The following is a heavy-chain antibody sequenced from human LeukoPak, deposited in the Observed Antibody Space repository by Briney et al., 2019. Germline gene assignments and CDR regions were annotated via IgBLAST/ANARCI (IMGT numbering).Heavy chain of an antibody. V-gene: IGHV4-59*01. CDR2: IYYSGSA. D-gene: IGHD2-21*01. CDR1: AASMKTYY. J-gene: IGHJ4*02. CDR3: AREGVGMTTAYYFDF. Sequence: SETLSLTCTVSAASMKTYYWTWIRQSPRKGLEWLGYIYYSGSANYNPSLRNRVTISVDTSKSQFSLNLTSVTAADTAIYYCAREGVGMTTAYYFDFWGQGILVTVSS.